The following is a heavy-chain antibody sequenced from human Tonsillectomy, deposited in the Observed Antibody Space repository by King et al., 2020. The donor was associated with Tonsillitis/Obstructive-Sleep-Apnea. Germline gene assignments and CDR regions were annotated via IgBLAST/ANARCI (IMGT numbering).Heavy chain of an antibody. CDR3: ARDHFMDI. Sequence: VQLVESGGGVVRPGRSLRLFCSASGFTFRSYVMHWVRQAPGKGLEWVADIMYDRSSQSYGDSVKGRFTISRDNSRNTLYLQMNSLRAEDTAVYYCARDHFMDIWGKGTTVTVSS. CDR1: GFTFRSYV. J-gene: IGHJ6*03. CDR2: IMYDRSSQ. V-gene: IGHV3-30*01.